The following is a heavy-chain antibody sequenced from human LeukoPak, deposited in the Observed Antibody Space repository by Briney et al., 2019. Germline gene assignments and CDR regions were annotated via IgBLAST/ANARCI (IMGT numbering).Heavy chain of an antibody. Sequence: EASVKVSCKASGFTFTAYYIHWVRQAPGQGLEWMGWINPKNGGTTYAQNFQGRVTMTRDTSISTVYMEISSLRSDDTAVYYCARGGSGSYSGWFDPWGQGTLVTVSS. CDR2: INPKNGGT. V-gene: IGHV1-2*02. J-gene: IGHJ5*02. CDR3: ARGGSGSYSGWFDP. D-gene: IGHD3-10*01. CDR1: GFTFTAYY.